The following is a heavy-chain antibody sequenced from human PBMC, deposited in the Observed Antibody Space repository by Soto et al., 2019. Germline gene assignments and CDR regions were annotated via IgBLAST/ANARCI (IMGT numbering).Heavy chain of an antibody. CDR3: AKGVATINPGRFDY. CDR1: GFTFSSYA. CDR2: ISGSGGGT. J-gene: IGHJ4*02. Sequence: EVQLLESGGGLVQPGGSLRLSCAASGFTFSSYAMSGVRQAPEKGLEWISAISGSGGGTYYADSVKGRFTIARDNSRNTLYVQMNSLRAEDTAVYYCAKGVATINPGRFDYWGQGTLVTVSS. V-gene: IGHV3-23*01. D-gene: IGHD5-12*01.